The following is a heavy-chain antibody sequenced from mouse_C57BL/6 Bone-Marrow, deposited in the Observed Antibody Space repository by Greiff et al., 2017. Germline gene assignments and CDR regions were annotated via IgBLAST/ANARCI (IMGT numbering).Heavy chain of an antibody. CDR3: TREGYYGSSEGFAY. V-gene: IGHV3-6*01. CDR2: ISYDGSN. Sequence: DVKLQQSGPGLVKPSQSLSLTCSVTGYSITSGYYWNWIRQFPGNKLEWMGYISYDGSNNYNPALKNRTAIPLDTSTNQFLLKLNSVTTEDTATYYCTREGYYGSSEGFAYWGQGTLVTVSA. CDR1: GYSITSGYY. J-gene: IGHJ3*01. D-gene: IGHD1-1*01.